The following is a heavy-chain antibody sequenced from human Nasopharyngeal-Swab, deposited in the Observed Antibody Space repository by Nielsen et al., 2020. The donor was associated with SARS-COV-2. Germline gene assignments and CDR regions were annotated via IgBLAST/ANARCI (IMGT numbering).Heavy chain of an antibody. CDR3: ARVVTRPYYYGMDV. D-gene: IGHD4-23*01. CDR1: GYTFTSYG. CDR2: ISAYNGNT. V-gene: IGHV1-18*01. J-gene: IGHJ6*02. Sequence: SATVSCKASGYTFTSYGISWVRQAPGQGPEWMGWISAYNGNTNYAQKLQGRVTMTTDTSTSTAYMELRSLRSDDTAVYYCARVVTRPYYYGMDVWGQGTTVTVSS.